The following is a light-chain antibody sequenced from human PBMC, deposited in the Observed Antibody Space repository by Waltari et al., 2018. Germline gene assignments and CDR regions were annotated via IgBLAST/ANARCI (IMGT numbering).Light chain of an antibody. J-gene: IGKJ1*01. CDR3: QQYNLWPPWT. CDR1: HSISSH. CDR2: GAS. V-gene: IGKV3-15*01. Sequence: EIVMTKSPATLSVSPGARATISCRASHSISSHLAWYQHKPGQAPRLLLYGASPRATGIPARFSGSGSGTEFTLTINSLQSEDVAVYYCQQYNLWPPWTFGQGTKVEIK.